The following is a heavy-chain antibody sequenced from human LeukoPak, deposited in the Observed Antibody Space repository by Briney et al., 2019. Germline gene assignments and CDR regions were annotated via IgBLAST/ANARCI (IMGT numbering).Heavy chain of an antibody. J-gene: IGHJ4*02. CDR2: IIPILGIA. V-gene: IGHV1-69*04. Sequence: ASVKVSCKASGGTFSSYAISWVRQAPGQGLEWMGRIIPILGIANYAQKFQGRVTITADKSTSTAYMELSSLRSEDTAVYYCARGGGNMLGGVTLLLFYGGQGPLATVSS. CDR3: ARGGGNMLGGVTLLLFY. CDR1: GGTFSSYA. D-gene: IGHD3-16*01.